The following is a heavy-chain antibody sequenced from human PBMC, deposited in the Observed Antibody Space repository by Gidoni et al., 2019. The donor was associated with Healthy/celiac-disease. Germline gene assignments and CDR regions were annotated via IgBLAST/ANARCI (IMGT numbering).Heavy chain of an antibody. CDR1: GGSFSGYY. D-gene: IGHD3-10*01. V-gene: IGHV4-34*01. CDR2: INRSGST. J-gene: IGHJ4*02. Sequence: QVQLQQWGAGLLKPSETLSLTCAVYGGSFSGYYWSWVRQPPGKGLEWIGEINRSGSTNYNPSHKSRVTISVETSKNQFSLKLSSVTAADTAVYYCARGRYGSESYFDYWGQGTLVTVSS. CDR3: ARGRYGSESYFDY.